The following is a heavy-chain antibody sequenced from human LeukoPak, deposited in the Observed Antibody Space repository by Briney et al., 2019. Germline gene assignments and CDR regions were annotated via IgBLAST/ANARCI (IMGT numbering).Heavy chain of an antibody. D-gene: IGHD3-9*01. CDR2: INPNSGGT. V-gene: IGHV1-2*02. J-gene: IGHJ4*02. Sequence: ASVKVSCKASGYTFTGYYMHWVRQAPGQGLEWMGWINPNSGGTNYAQKFQGRVTMTRDTSISTAYMELSRLRSDDTAVYYCARVRVSRYFDWLPYFDYWGQGTLVTVSS. CDR3: ARVRVSRYFDWLPYFDY. CDR1: GYTFTGYY.